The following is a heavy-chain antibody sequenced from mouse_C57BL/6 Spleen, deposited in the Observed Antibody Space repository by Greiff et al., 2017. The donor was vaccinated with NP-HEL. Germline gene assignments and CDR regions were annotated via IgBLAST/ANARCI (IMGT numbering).Heavy chain of an antibody. V-gene: IGHV1-72*01. CDR3: ARSDYYGSSRYFDY. CDR1: GYTFTSYW. CDR2: IDPNSGGT. Sequence: VKLMESGAELVKPGASVKLSCKASGYTFTSYWMHWVMQRPGRGLEWIGRIDPNSGGTKYNEKFKSKATLTVDKPSSTAYMQLSSLTSEDSAVYYCARSDYYGSSRYFDYWGQGTTLTVSS. J-gene: IGHJ2*01. D-gene: IGHD1-1*01.